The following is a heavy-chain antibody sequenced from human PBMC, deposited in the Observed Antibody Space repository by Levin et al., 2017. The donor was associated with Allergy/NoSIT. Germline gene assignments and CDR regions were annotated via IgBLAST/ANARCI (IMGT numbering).Heavy chain of an antibody. CDR1: GGSFSGYY. J-gene: IGHJ6*02. CDR3: ARGEVVVAATHYYYYGMDV. CDR2: INHSGST. D-gene: IGHD2-15*01. V-gene: IGHV4-34*01. Sequence: KPSETLSLTCAVYGGSFSGYYWSWIRQPPGKGLEWIGEINHSGSTNYNPSLKSRVTISVDTSKNQFSLKLSSVTAADTAVYYCARGEVVVAATHYYYYGMDVWGQGTTVTVSS.